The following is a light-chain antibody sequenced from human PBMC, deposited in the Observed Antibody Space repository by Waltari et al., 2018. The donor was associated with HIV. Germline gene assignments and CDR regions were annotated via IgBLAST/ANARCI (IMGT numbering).Light chain of an antibody. V-gene: IGKV1-NL1*01. Sequence: DIQMTQSPSSLSASVGDRVTMTCRASQDIRKSLAWYQHKPGKAPEFLVFSVSILESGVPSRFSGSASGTDYTLTINSLQPEDFATYYCQQYYSSSYTFGQGTKVEIK. CDR2: SVS. CDR3: QQYYSSSYT. CDR1: QDIRKS. J-gene: IGKJ2*01.